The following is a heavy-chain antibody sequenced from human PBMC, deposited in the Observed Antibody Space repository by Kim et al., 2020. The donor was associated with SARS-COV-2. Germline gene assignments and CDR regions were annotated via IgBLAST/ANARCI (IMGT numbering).Heavy chain of an antibody. CDR1: GFIFSDSA. Sequence: GGSLRLSCAASGFIFSDSALHWVRQASGRGLEWIGRVKTKPNNYATAYAASVKGRFTISRDDSKNTAYPQMNSLKTDDTAVYYCTRLLDYGMDVWGQGTTVTVSS. CDR3: TRLLDYGMDV. J-gene: IGHJ6*02. V-gene: IGHV3-73*01. D-gene: IGHD6-13*01. CDR2: VKTKPNNYAT.